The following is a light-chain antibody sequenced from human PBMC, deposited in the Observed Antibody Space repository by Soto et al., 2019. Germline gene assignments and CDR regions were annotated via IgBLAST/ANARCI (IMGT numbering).Light chain of an antibody. CDR2: EVS. J-gene: IGLJ2*01. V-gene: IGLV2-14*01. CDR1: SSDLGAYNF. Sequence: QSALTQPASVSGSPGQSITISCTGTSSDLGAYNFVSWYQHHPGKVPKLMIYEVSNRPSGVSNRFSGSKSGNTASLTISGLQAEDEAHYYCSSYTSSSVLGIFGGGTKLTVL. CDR3: SSYTSSSVLGI.